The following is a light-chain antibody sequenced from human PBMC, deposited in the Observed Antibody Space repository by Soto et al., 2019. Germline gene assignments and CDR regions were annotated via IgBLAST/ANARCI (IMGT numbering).Light chain of an antibody. CDR3: QYLIRYLLM. J-gene: IGKJ1*01. Sequence: DIQMTQSPSTLSASVGDRVTITCRASQSISSWLAWYQQKPGKAPKLLIYKASSLESGVHSRFSGSGSGTEVTISISSRQPYDFATYYFQYLIRYLLMFVQGTEVEIK. V-gene: IGKV1-5*03. CDR1: QSISSW. CDR2: KAS.